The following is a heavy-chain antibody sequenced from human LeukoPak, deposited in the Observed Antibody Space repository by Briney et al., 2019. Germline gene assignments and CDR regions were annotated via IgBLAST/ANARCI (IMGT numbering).Heavy chain of an antibody. CDR3: ARTPGSSSIYYYGMDV. CDR1: GYTFTGYY. V-gene: IGHV1-2*02. Sequence: ASVKVSCKASGYTFTGYYMHWVRQAPGQGLEWMGWINPNSGGTNYAQKFQGRVTMTRDTSISTAYMELSRLRFDDTAVYYCARTPGSSSIYYYGMDVWAKGPRSPSP. CDR2: INPNSGGT. J-gene: IGHJ6*02. D-gene: IGHD6-6*01.